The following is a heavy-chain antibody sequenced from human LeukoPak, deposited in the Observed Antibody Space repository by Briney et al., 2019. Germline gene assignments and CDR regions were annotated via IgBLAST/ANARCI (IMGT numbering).Heavy chain of an antibody. D-gene: IGHD3-3*01. V-gene: IGHV3-30*03. CDR1: GFTFSRHG. J-gene: IGHJ4*02. CDR2: ISNDGSRK. CDR3: ARDRAWNYFDY. Sequence: PGGSLRLSCSASGFTFSRHGMHWVRQAPGKGLEWVAIISNDGSRKYYAHSVEGRFTISRDNSKNTLYLQMDSLRAEDTAVYYCARDRAWNYFDYWGQGTLVTVSS.